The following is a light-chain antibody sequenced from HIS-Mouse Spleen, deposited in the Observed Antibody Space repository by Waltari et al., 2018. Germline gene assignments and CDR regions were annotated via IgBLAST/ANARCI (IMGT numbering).Light chain of an antibody. CDR2: AAS. CDR3: QKYNSAPWT. Sequence: DIQMTQSPSSLSASVGDRVTIPCRASQGISNYLAWYQQKPGKVPKLLIYAASTLQSGVPYRFSGSGSGTDFTLTISSLQPEDVATYYCQKYNSAPWTFGQGTKVEIK. V-gene: IGKV1-27*01. J-gene: IGKJ1*01. CDR1: QGISNY.